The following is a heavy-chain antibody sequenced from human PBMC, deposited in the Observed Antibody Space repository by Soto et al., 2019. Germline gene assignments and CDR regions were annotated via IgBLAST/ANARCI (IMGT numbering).Heavy chain of an antibody. J-gene: IGHJ2*01. Sequence: QVQLQESGPGLVKPSQTLSLTCAVSGGSISRSVYYCNWIRQHPGKGLEWIGYIHNSGTTYYNPSLKSRLTLSVDTSKNQFSLKFGSVTTADTAVYYCARDPIVRGVVGWYFDLWGRGTLVTVSS. D-gene: IGHD3-10*01. V-gene: IGHV4-31*11. CDR1: GGSISRSVYY. CDR3: ARDPIVRGVVGWYFDL. CDR2: IHNSGTT.